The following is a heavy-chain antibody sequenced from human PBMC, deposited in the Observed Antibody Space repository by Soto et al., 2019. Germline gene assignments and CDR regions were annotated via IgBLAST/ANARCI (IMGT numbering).Heavy chain of an antibody. V-gene: IGHV3-33*01. D-gene: IGHD3-3*01. J-gene: IGHJ4*02. CDR2: IWYDGSNK. CDR1: GFTFSSYG. CDR3: ARLPYSYYDFWSGSEAPSY. Sequence: GGSLRLSCAASGFTFSSYGMHWVRQAPGKGLEWVAVIWYDGSNKYYADSVKGRFTISRDNSKNTLYLQMNRLRAEDTAVYYCARLPYSYYDFWSGSEAPSYWGQGTLVTVSS.